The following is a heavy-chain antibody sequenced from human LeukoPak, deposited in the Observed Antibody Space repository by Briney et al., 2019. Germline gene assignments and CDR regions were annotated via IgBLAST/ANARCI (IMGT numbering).Heavy chain of an antibody. Sequence: PGGSLRLSCAASGFTFSDYEMNWVRQAPGRGLEWVSYISSSASIIYYSDSVKGRFTISRDNSKNSLYLQMNSLRTEDTALYYCAKDASPYYDFWSGYKPGYFDYWGQGTLVTVSS. D-gene: IGHD3-3*01. J-gene: IGHJ4*02. V-gene: IGHV3-48*03. CDR1: GFTFSDYE. CDR2: ISSSASII. CDR3: AKDASPYYDFWSGYKPGYFDY.